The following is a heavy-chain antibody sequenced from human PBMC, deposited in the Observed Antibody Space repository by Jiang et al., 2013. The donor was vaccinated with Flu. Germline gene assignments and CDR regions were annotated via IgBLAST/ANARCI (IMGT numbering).Heavy chain of an antibody. D-gene: IGHD1/OR15-1a*01. CDR3: AKPDGVGNNPKF. CDR2: ISDSGGRT. Sequence: VQLLESGGGLVQPGGSLRLSCAATGFTLSSHVMSWVRQAPGRGLEWVSSISDSGGRTDYADSVKGRFTISRDNSKNTLYLQMNSLRAEDTAIYYCAKPDGVGNNPKFWGQGTLVTVSS. J-gene: IGHJ4*02. V-gene: IGHV3-23*01. CDR1: GFTLSSHV.